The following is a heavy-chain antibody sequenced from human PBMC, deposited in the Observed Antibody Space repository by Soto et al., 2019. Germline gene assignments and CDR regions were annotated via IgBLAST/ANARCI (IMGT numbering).Heavy chain of an antibody. Sequence: QVQLVQSGAEVKKPGSSVKVSCKASGGTFSSYAISWVRQAPGQGLEWMGGIIPIFGTANYAQKFQGRVTITADESTSTAYMELSSLRSEDTAVYYRAREPLGYCSSTSCFNWFDPWGQGTLVTVSS. J-gene: IGHJ5*02. CDR3: AREPLGYCSSTSCFNWFDP. CDR2: IIPIFGTA. V-gene: IGHV1-69*01. D-gene: IGHD2-2*01. CDR1: GGTFSSYA.